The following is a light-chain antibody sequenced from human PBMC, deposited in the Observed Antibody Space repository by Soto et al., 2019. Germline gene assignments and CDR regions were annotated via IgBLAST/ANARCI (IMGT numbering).Light chain of an antibody. V-gene: IGKV3-15*01. CDR1: QSVSSN. Sequence: EIVMTQSPATLSVSPGERATLSCRASQSVSSNLAWYQQKPGQAPRLLMYGASTRATGIPDRFSGSGSGTEFTLTISSLQSEGFAVYYCQQHNKWPPWTFGQGTKVEIK. CDR2: GAS. J-gene: IGKJ1*01. CDR3: QQHNKWPPWT.